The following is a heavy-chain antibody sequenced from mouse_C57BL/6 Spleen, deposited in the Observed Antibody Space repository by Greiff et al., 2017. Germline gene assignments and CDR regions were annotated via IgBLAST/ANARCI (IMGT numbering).Heavy chain of an antibody. CDR3: TRVLGRSSALDD. CDR2: ISSGGDYI. D-gene: IGHD4-1*01. Sequence: EVQRVESGEGLVKPGGSLKLSCAASGFTFSSYAMSWVRQTPAKGLAWVAYISSGGDYIYYADTVKGRFTISSDNARTTLYLQMSRLKSEDTAMYYWTRVLGRSSALDDWGQGTALTVSS. CDR1: GFTFSSYA. J-gene: IGHJ2*01. V-gene: IGHV5-9-1*02.